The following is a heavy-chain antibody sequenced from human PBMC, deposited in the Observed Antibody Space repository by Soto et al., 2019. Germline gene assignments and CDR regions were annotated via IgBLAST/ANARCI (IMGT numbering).Heavy chain of an antibody. J-gene: IGHJ3*02. D-gene: IGHD3-22*01. CDR3: EKDLRKYDRSGDAFDI. Sequence: QVQLVESGGGVVQPGRSLRLSCAASGFTFSSYGMHWVRQAPGKGLEWVAVTSYDGSNKYYADSVKGRFTISRDNSKNTLYLQMKSLRPEDRAVYYCEKDLRKYDRSGDAFDIWGQGTMVTVSS. CDR2: TSYDGSNK. CDR1: GFTFSSYG. V-gene: IGHV3-30*18.